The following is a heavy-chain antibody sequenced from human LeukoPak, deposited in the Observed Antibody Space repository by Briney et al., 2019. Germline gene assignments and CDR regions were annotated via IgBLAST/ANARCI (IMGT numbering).Heavy chain of an antibody. CDR2: INPNSGGT. V-gene: IGHV1-2*02. J-gene: IGHJ3*02. Sequence: ASVKVSCKASGGTFSSYAISWVRQAPGQGLEWMGWINPNSGGTNFAQKFQGRVTMTRDTSISTTYMELTRLRSDDTAVYYCARCHWGFDAFDIWGQGTMVTVSS. D-gene: IGHD7-27*01. CDR1: GGTFSSYA. CDR3: ARCHWGFDAFDI.